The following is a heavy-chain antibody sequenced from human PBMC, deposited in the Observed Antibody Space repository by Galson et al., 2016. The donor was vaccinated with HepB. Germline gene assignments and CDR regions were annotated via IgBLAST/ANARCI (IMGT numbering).Heavy chain of an antibody. CDR3: VKQRGRLSWGIIDFDH. J-gene: IGHJ4*02. Sequence: QSGAEVKKPGESLRISCKASGYTFSSYWIGWVRQMPGKGLEWMGVIYPGDSDIRYSPSFQGQVTISADKSTSTAYLQWSSLRALDTAKYYCVKQRGRLSWGIIDFDHWGQGTLVTVSS. D-gene: IGHD3-16*01. V-gene: IGHV5-51*01. CDR2: IYPGDSDI. CDR1: GYTFSSYW.